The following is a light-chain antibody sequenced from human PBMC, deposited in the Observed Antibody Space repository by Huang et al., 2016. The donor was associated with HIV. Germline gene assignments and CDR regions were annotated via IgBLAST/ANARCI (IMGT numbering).Light chain of an antibody. V-gene: IGKV3-20*01. J-gene: IGKJ2*03. CDR2: GAS. Sequence: EIVLTQSPDTLSLSPGERATVSWRASQSVTRNYLAWYQQRPGQAPKLLIYGASTRATGIPDRFSGSGSGTDFTLTISRLAPEDFAVYYCQQFGSSPPYSFGQGTKLEIK. CDR3: QQFGSSPPYS. CDR1: QSVTRNY.